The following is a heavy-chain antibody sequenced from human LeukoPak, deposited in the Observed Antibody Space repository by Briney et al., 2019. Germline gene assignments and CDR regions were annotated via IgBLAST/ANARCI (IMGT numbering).Heavy chain of an antibody. V-gene: IGHV3-23*01. J-gene: IGHJ4*02. Sequence: GGSLRLSCAASGFTFSNHGMNWVRQAPGKGLEWVSGISPSGDIAYYADSVKGRFTISRDNSKNTLYLEVISLTAEDTAVYYCARGYIDNLGYSPRSAFDNWGQGTLVTVSS. CDR1: GFTFSNHG. CDR2: ISPSGDIA. D-gene: IGHD3-22*01. CDR3: ARGYIDNLGYSPRSAFDN.